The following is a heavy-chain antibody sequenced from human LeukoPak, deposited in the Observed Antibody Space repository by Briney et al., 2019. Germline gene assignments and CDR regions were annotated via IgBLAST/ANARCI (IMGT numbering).Heavy chain of an antibody. Sequence: PSQTLSLTCTVSGGSISSGDYYWSWIRQHPGKGLEWIGYIYYSGSTYYNPSLKSRVTISVDTSKNQFSLKLSSVTAADTAVYYCARGFDSSGYYFDYWGQGTLVTVSS. V-gene: IGHV4-31*03. CDR3: ARGFDSSGYYFDY. CDR2: IYYSGST. D-gene: IGHD3-22*01. CDR1: GGSISSGDYY. J-gene: IGHJ4*02.